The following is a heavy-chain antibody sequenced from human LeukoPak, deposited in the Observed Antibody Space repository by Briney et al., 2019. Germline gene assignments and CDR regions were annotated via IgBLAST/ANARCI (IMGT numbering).Heavy chain of an antibody. Sequence: ASVKVSCKASGYTFTSYGISWVRQAPGQGLEWMGWISAYNGNTNYAQKLQGRVTMTRNTSISTAYMELSSLRSEDTAVYYCARYYDFWSGLDVWGQGTTVTVSS. CDR2: ISAYNGNT. J-gene: IGHJ6*02. V-gene: IGHV1-18*01. CDR1: GYTFTSYG. D-gene: IGHD3-3*01. CDR3: ARYYDFWSGLDV.